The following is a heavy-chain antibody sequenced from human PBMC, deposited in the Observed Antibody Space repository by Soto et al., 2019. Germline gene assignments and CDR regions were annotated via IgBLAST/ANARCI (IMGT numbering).Heavy chain of an antibody. CDR3: AKLNYYGSGSQPP. Sequence: EVQLLETGGGLVQPGGSLRLSCAASAFSFSNFAMSWVRQSPGKGLEWVSAITSTGGATYYADSVRGRFTISRDNSKSTLYLQMTSLSPEDTAIYYCAKLNYYGSGSQPPWGQGTLVTVSS. CDR2: ITSTGGAT. J-gene: IGHJ4*02. D-gene: IGHD3-10*01. V-gene: IGHV3-23*01. CDR1: AFSFSNFA.